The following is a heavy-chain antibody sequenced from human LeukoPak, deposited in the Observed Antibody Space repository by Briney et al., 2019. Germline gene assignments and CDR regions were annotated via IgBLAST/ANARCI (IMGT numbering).Heavy chain of an antibody. CDR1: GFTFDNYA. D-gene: IGHD1-26*01. CDR2: ISWDGVST. CDR3: AKDGGSGATRPIEF. V-gene: IGHV3-43*01. Sequence: PGGSLRLSCAASGFTFDNYAMDWVRQAPGKGLEWVSLISWDGVSTYYADSVRGRFTISRDNSKNSLYLQLNILRTEDTAFYFCAKDGGSGATRPIEFWGQGTLVTVSS. J-gene: IGHJ4*02.